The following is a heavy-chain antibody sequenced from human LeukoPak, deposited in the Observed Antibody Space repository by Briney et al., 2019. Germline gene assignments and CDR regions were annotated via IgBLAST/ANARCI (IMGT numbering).Heavy chain of an antibody. Sequence: PSETLSLTCTVSGGSISSDYWSWIRQPPGKGLEWIAYMYHSGSTNYNPSLKSRLTISVDTSKNQCSLKLSSVTAADTAVYYCARQSISGSSLSYFDYWGQGTLVNVSS. D-gene: IGHD3-22*01. CDR1: GGSISSDY. CDR2: MYHSGST. J-gene: IGHJ4*02. V-gene: IGHV4-59*01. CDR3: ARQSISGSSLSYFDY.